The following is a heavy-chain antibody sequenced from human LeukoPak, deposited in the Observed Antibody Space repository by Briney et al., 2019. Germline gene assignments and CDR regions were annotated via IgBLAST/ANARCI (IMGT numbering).Heavy chain of an antibody. CDR1: GFTFSIYS. Sequence: GGSLRLSCAASGFTFSIYSMNWVRQAPGKGLERVSYISTSSSTIYYADSVKGRFTISRDNAKNSLYLQMNSLRAEDTAVYYCARTDRQYSGGTEDYWGQGTLVTVSS. V-gene: IGHV3-48*04. CDR3: ARTDRQYSGGTEDY. CDR2: ISTSSSTI. D-gene: IGHD5-12*01. J-gene: IGHJ4*02.